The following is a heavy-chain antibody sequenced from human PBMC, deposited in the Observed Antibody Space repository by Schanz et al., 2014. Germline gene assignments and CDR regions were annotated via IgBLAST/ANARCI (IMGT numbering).Heavy chain of an antibody. V-gene: IGHV1-18*01. Sequence: QVQLVQSGAEVKKPGASVKVSCKASGYTFTSHGISWVRQAPGQGLEWMGWISAYTNNTNYAQKVKGKVTITTGATMAADSSKLRSLITLDTAIYDCTRERKCERDTGTCLDDNWFDPWGQGTLVIVSS. J-gene: IGHJ5*02. CDR2: ISAYTNNT. CDR1: GYTFTSHG. CDR3: TRERKCERDTGTCLDDNWFDP. D-gene: IGHD2-8*02.